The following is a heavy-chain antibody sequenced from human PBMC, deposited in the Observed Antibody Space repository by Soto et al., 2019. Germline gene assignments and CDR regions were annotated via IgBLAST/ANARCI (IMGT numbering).Heavy chain of an antibody. V-gene: IGHV4-59*08. CDR3: VASTSWYNWFDP. D-gene: IGHD6-13*01. Sequence: SETLSLTCSVSGGSISSYYWSWIRQPPGKELEWIGYIYYTGSTNYNPSLKSRVTISVDTSRNQFSLKLRSVTAADTAVYYCVASTSWYNWFDPWGQGNLVPVSS. CDR2: IYYTGST. J-gene: IGHJ5*02. CDR1: GGSISSYY.